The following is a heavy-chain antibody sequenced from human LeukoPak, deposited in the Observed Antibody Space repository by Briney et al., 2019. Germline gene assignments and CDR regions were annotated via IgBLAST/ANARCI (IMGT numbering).Heavy chain of an antibody. CDR3: AKGADSSGYYTWIDY. Sequence: GGSLRLSCAASGFSFRSYAMYWVRQAPGKGLEWVSSFDGSGGGTYYADSVKGRFTISRDNSKNTLYLQMNSLRVEDTAAYYCAKGADSSGYYTWIDYWGQGTLVTVSS. CDR2: FDGSGGGT. D-gene: IGHD3-22*01. CDR1: GFSFRSYA. J-gene: IGHJ4*02. V-gene: IGHV3-23*01.